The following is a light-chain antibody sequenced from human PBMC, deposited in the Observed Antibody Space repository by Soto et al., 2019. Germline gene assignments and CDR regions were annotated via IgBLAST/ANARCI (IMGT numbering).Light chain of an antibody. Sequence: QSVLTQPASVSGSPGQSITISCTGTSSDIGGYNYVSWYQQHPGKVPKLIIFEVSTRPSGVSNRFSGSKSGNTASLTISGLPADDEADYYCSSFTTSTPLYVFGTGTKVTV. CDR3: SSFTTSTPLYV. V-gene: IGLV2-14*01. J-gene: IGLJ1*01. CDR2: EVS. CDR1: SSDIGGYNY.